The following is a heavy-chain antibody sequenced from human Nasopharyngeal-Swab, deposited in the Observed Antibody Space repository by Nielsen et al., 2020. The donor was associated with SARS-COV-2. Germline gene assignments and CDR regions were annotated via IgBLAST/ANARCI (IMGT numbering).Heavy chain of an antibody. V-gene: IGHV1-58*01. D-gene: IGHD3-10*01. J-gene: IGHJ4*02. CDR2: IVVGSGNT. CDR3: AAEPRTLWFGESDFDY. CDR1: GFTFTSSA. Sequence: SVKVSCKASGFTFTSSAVQWVRQARGQRLEWIGWIVVGSGNTNYAQKFQERVTITRDMSTSTAYMELSSLRSEDTAVYYCAAEPRTLWFGESDFDYWGQGTLVSVSS.